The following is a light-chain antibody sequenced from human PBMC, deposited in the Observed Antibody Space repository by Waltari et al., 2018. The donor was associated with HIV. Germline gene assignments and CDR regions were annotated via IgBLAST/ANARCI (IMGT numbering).Light chain of an antibody. CDR1: NSDIGGYNY. J-gene: IGLJ2*01. CDR2: EVS. Sequence: QSALTQPASVSGSLGQSVTISCTGANSDIGGYNYVSWYQQHPGKAPKLIIHEVSNLPSGVSDRFSGSKSGNTASLTISGLQAEDESDYYCSSFITTTTHVVFGGGTRLTVL. V-gene: IGLV2-14*01. CDR3: SSFITTTTHVV.